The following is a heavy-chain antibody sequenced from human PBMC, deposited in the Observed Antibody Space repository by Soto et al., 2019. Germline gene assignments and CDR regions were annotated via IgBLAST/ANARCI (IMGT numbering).Heavy chain of an antibody. J-gene: IGHJ4*02. D-gene: IGHD2-21*01. CDR1: GGSISSSSYY. CDR2: IFRSGST. Sequence: SETLSLTCTVSGGSISSSSYYWGWIRQPPGKGLEWIGYIFRSGSTTYNPSLKSRVTMSVDTSKNQFSLNLSSVTAADTAVYYCARMGTSYCDSTCYSEGVWIDHWGQGTLVTVSS. CDR3: ARMGTSYCDSTCYSEGVWIDH. V-gene: IGHV4-61*05.